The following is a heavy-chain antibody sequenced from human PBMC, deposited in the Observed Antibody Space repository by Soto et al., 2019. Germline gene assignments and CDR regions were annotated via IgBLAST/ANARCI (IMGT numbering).Heavy chain of an antibody. CDR1: GDSISDNS. CDR3: ARTKRAENWFDP. V-gene: IGHV4-59*01. CDR2: VFNTGIT. J-gene: IGHJ5*02. Sequence: SETLSLTCTVSGDSISDNSWSWIRQPPGRGLEWIGFVFNTGITNYNASLKSRVTITKDTSKNQVSLRLTSVTAADTAVYYCARTKRAENWFDPWGQGTLVTVSS.